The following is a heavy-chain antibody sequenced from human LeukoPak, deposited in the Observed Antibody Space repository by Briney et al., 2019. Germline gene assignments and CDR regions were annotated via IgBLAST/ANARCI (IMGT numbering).Heavy chain of an antibody. CDR2: IKQDGSEK. D-gene: IGHD3-22*01. CDR3: ARDGYYYASYFDY. J-gene: IGHJ4*02. Sequence: GSLRLSCAASGFTFSSYWMSWVRPAPGKGLEWVANIKQDGSEKYYVDSVKGRFTISRDNAKNSLYLQMNSLRAEDTAVYYCARDGYYYASYFDYWGQGTLVTVSS. CDR1: GFTFSSYW. V-gene: IGHV3-7*01.